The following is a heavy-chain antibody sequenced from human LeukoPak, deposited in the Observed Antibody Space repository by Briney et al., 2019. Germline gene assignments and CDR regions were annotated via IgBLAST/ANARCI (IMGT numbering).Heavy chain of an antibody. CDR3: ARDRGYYGSGSIDAFDI. Sequence: ASVKVSCKASGYTFTGYYMHWVRQAPGQGLEWIGWINPNSGGTNYAQKFQGRVTMTRDTSISTAYMELSRLRSDDTAVYYCARDRGYYGSGSIDAFDIWGQGTMVTVSS. D-gene: IGHD3-10*01. V-gene: IGHV1-2*02. CDR1: GYTFTGYY. J-gene: IGHJ3*02. CDR2: INPNSGGT.